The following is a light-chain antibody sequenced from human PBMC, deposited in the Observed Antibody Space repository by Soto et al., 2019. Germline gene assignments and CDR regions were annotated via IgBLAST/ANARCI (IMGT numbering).Light chain of an antibody. Sequence: QAVVTQESSFSVSPGGTVTITCGLISGSVSTAHSPNWYQQTPGQAPRTLIYSTSTRSSGVPDRLSGSILGNKAALTITGAQADDESDYYCALFMGNGISVFGTGTKLTVL. CDR1: SGSVSTAHS. CDR3: ALFMGNGISV. V-gene: IGLV8-61*01. CDR2: STS. J-gene: IGLJ1*01.